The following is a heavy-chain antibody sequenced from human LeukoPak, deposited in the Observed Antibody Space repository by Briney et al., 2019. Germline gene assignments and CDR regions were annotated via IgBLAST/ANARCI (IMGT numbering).Heavy chain of an antibody. CDR3: AKFQGSSGYFY. CDR2: ISGSGGST. Sequence: GGSLGLSCAASGFTFSSYAMSWVRQAPGKGLEWVSAISGSGGSTYYADSVKGRFTISRGNSKNTLYLQMNSLRAEDTAVYYCAKFQGSSGYFYWGQGTLVTVSS. D-gene: IGHD3-22*01. J-gene: IGHJ4*02. V-gene: IGHV3-23*01. CDR1: GFTFSSYA.